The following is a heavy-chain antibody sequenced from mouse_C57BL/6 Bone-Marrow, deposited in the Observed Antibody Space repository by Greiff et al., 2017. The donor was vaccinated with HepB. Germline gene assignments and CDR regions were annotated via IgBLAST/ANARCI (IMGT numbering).Heavy chain of an antibody. D-gene: IGHD2-4*01. CDR1: GYTFTSYW. J-gene: IGHJ2*01. CDR2: IDPSDSYT. CDR3: ARRYDYGGDY. V-gene: IGHV1-69*01. Sequence: QVQLQQSGAELVMPGASVKLSCKASGYTFTSYWMHWVKQRPGQGLEWIGEIDPSDSYTNYNQKFKGKSTLTVDKSSSTAYMQLSSLTSEDSAVYYCARRYDYGGDYWGQGTTLTVSS.